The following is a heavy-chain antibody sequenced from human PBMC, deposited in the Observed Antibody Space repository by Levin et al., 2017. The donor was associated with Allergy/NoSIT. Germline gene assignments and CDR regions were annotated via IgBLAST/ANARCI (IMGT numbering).Heavy chain of an antibody. J-gene: IGHJ4*02. Sequence: GESLKISCKGSGYSFTSYWIGWVRQMPGKGLEWMGIIYPGDSETRYSPSFQGQVTISADKSISTAYLQWSSLRASDTAMYYCARPRYSSGPTCFDYWAQGTLVTVSS. CDR2: IYPGDSET. D-gene: IGHD6-19*01. V-gene: IGHV5-51*01. CDR3: ARPRYSSGPTCFDY. CDR1: GYSFTSYW.